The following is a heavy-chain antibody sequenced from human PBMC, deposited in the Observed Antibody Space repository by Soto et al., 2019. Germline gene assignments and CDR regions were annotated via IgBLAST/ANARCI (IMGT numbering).Heavy chain of an antibody. J-gene: IGHJ4*02. CDR2: IYWDDDK. Sequence: QITLKESGPTLVKPTQTLTLTCTFSGFSLSTSGVGVGWIRQPPGKALEWLALIYWDDDKRYSPSLKTRLTIPKDTSKNQVVLTMINMDPVDTATYYCAHAMHDSSGYYYVFDYWGQGALVTVSS. CDR3: AHAMHDSSGYYYVFDY. D-gene: IGHD3-22*01. CDR1: GFSLSTSGVG. V-gene: IGHV2-5*02.